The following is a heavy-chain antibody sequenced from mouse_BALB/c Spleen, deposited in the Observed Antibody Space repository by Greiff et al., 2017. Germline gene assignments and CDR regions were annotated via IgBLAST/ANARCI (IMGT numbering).Heavy chain of an antibody. D-gene: IGHD1-1*01. CDR2: ISNGGGST. V-gene: IGHV5-12-2*01. CDR3: ARLTTGVRGYYAMDY. CDR1: GFTFSSYT. Sequence: EVMLVESGGGLVQPGGSLKLSCAASGFTFSSYTMSWVRQTPEKRLEWVAYISNGGGSTYYPDTVKGRFTISRDNAKNTLYLQMSSLKSEDTAMYYCARLTTGVRGYYAMDYWGQGTSVTVSS. J-gene: IGHJ4*01.